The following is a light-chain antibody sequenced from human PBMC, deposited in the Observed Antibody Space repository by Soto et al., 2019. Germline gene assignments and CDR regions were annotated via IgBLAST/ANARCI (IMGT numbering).Light chain of an antibody. CDR2: CAS. Sequence: EIVLTHSPATLSLSPGERATLSCRASQSVSSSYLAWYQQKPGQAPRLLIYCASSRATGIPDRFSGSGSGTDFNLTISRLEPEDFAVYYCQQYGSSPYTCGQGSKVEIK. CDR3: QQYGSSPYT. V-gene: IGKV3-20*01. J-gene: IGKJ2*01. CDR1: QSVSSSY.